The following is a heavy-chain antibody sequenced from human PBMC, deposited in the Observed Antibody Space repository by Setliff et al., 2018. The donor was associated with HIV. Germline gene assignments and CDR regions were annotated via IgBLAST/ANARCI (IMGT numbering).Heavy chain of an antibody. J-gene: IGHJ4*02. V-gene: IGHV3-33*01. CDR1: GFIFSSYG. Sequence: GGSLRLSCAASGFIFSSYGMHWVRQAPGKGPEWVAVIWYDGSNKYYADSVKGRFTISRDNSKNTLYLQMNSLTVEDSAVYYCTRDRAKSKATFDSWGQGTLVTVSS. D-gene: IGHD3-10*01. CDR3: TRDRAKSKATFDS. CDR2: IWYDGSNK.